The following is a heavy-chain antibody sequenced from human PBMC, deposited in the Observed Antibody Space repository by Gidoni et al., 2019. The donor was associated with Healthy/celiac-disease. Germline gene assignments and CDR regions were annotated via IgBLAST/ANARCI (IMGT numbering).Heavy chain of an antibody. Sequence: HVQLVRSGAEVKKPGASVKVSCKVSAYTLTESSIQFVRHAPGKGLEWMGSCDPADGDTIYEQKLQGRVTMTEDTSTDTAYKEMSSLRSEDTAVYYWATAYCSGGSCYGRLYYYGMDVWGQGTTVTVSS. J-gene: IGHJ6*02. V-gene: IGHV1-24*01. CDR2: CDPADGDT. CDR3: ATAYCSGGSCYGRLYYYGMDV. D-gene: IGHD2-15*01. CDR1: AYTLTESS.